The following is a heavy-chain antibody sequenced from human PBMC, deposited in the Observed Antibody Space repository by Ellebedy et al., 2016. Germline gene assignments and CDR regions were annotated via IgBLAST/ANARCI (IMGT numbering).Heavy chain of an antibody. D-gene: IGHD1-1*01. CDR3: ARGRGNWNDGGNGMDV. CDR1: GYTFTSYD. CDR2: MNPNSGNT. J-gene: IGHJ6*02. V-gene: IGHV1-8*01. Sequence: ASVKVSCXASGYTFTSYDINWVRQATGQGLEWMGWMNPNSGNTGYAQKFQGRVTMTRNTSISTAYMELSSLRSEDTAVYYCARGRGNWNDGGNGMDVWGQGTTVTVSS.